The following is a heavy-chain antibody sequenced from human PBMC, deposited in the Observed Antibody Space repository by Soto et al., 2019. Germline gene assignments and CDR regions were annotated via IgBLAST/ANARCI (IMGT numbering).Heavy chain of an antibody. CDR2: ISYDGSKK. Sequence: QVQLVESGGGVVQPGRSLRLSCAASGFTFSSYAMHWVRQAPGKGLEWVAVISYDGSKKYYADSVKGRFTISRDNSKNTLYLQMNSLRAEDTAVYYCARDSMGSSVWWFDPWGQGTLVTVSS. J-gene: IGHJ5*02. V-gene: IGHV3-30-3*01. D-gene: IGHD6-19*01. CDR1: GFTFSSYA. CDR3: ARDSMGSSVWWFDP.